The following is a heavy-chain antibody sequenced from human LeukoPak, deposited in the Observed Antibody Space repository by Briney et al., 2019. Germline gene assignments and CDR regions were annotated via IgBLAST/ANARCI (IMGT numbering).Heavy chain of an antibody. J-gene: IGHJ5*02. CDR2: ISGSGGST. V-gene: IGHV3-23*01. CDR1: GFTFSSYA. CDR3: AKSPTVTRWFDP. Sequence: GGSLRLSCAASGFTFSSYAMSWVRQAPGKGLEWVSAISGSGGSTYYADSVKGRFTISRDNSKNTLYQQMNSLRAEDTAVYYCAKSPTVTRWFDPWGQGTLVTVSS. D-gene: IGHD4-17*01.